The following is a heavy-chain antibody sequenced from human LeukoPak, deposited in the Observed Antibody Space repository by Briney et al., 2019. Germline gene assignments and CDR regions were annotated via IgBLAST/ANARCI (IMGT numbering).Heavy chain of an antibody. CDR2: INAGNGNT. V-gene: IGHV1-3*01. CDR1: GYTFTSYV. CDR3: ARDAGYYVSGSSLDY. J-gene: IGHJ4*02. Sequence: ASVKVSCKASGYTFTSYVMHWVRQAPGQRLEWMGWINAGNGNTKYSQKFQGRVTMTRDTSTRTVYMELSSLRSEDTAVYYCARDAGYYVSGSSLDYWGQGTLVTVSS. D-gene: IGHD3-10*01.